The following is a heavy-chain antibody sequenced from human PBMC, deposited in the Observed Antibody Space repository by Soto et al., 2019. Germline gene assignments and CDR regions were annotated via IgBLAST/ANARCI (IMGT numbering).Heavy chain of an antibody. D-gene: IGHD1-26*01. Sequence: QVQLVESGGGVVQPGRSLRLSCAASGFTFSSYGMHWVRQAPGKGLEWVAVISYDGSNKYYADSVKGRFTISRDNSKNTLYLQMNSLRAEDTAVYYCAKTRPPWYLLAYFDYWGQGTLVTVSS. CDR1: GFTFSSYG. J-gene: IGHJ4*02. CDR2: ISYDGSNK. V-gene: IGHV3-30*18. CDR3: AKTRPPWYLLAYFDY.